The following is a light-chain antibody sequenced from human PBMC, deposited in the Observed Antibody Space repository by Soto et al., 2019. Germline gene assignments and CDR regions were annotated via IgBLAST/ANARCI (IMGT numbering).Light chain of an antibody. J-gene: IGKJ3*01. CDR1: QSVSSN. V-gene: IGKV3-15*01. Sequence: EIVMTQSPATLSVSPGERATLSCRASQSVSSNLAWYQQKPGQAPRLLIYGASTRATGIPARFSGSGSGTEFTLTISSLQSEDFAVYYCQQSYSNSIFAFGPGTKVDI. CDR2: GAS. CDR3: QQSYSNSIFA.